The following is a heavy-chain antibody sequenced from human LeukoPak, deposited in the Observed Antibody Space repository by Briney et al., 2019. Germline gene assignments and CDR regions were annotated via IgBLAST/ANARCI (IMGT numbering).Heavy chain of an antibody. D-gene: IGHD3-16*01. J-gene: IGHJ4*02. CDR2: ISPDGSSA. V-gene: IGHV3-74*01. CDR3: AITLYYFDF. Sequence: GGSLRLSCAASGFTFSSYWMHWVRQAPGKGLVWVSRISPDGSSALYADSVKGRFTISRDNAKNTLYLQMNSLRGDDTAVYYCAITLYYFDFWGQGTLVTVSS. CDR1: GFTFSSYW.